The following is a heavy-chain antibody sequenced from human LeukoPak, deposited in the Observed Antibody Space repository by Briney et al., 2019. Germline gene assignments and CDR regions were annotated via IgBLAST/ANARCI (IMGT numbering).Heavy chain of an antibody. Sequence: SETLSLTCTVSGGSISSYYWSWIRQPPGKGLEWMGYIYYSGSTNYNPSLKSRVTMSVDTSKNQFSLKLNSVTAADSALYYCARLERGYSYGLIDYWGQGTLVTVSS. CDR1: GGSISSYY. D-gene: IGHD5-18*01. J-gene: IGHJ4*02. CDR3: ARLERGYSYGLIDY. CDR2: IYYSGST. V-gene: IGHV4-59*01.